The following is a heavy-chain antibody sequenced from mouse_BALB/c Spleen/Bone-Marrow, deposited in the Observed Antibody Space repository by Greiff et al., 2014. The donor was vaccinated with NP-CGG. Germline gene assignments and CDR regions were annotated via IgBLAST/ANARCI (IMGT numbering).Heavy chain of an antibody. CDR3: ARAGERYGAMDY. CDR1: GFTFSDYY. D-gene: IGHD2-10*02. CDR2: ISDGGGYT. J-gene: IGHJ4*01. Sequence: VQLKQSGGGLVKPGGSLKLSCAASGFTFSDYYMYWVRQTPEKRLEWVATISDGGGYTYYPDSVWGRFTISRDNAKNNLHLQMSSLKSEDTAMYYCARAGERYGAMDYWGQGTSVNVFS. V-gene: IGHV5-4*02.